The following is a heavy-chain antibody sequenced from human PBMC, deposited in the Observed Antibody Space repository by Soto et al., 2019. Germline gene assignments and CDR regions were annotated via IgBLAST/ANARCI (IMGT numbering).Heavy chain of an antibody. CDR3: ARGSTKKRSGDYSFGLPESSYYYYYGMDV. D-gene: IGHD3-3*01. CDR2: IIPIFGTA. Sequence: QVQLVQSGAEVKKPGSSVKVSCKASGGTFSSYAISWVRQAPGQGLEWMGGIIPIFGTANYAQKFQGRVTITADESTSTAYMKLSSLRSEDTAVYYCARGSTKKRSGDYSFGLPESSYYYYYGMDVWGQGTTVTVSS. V-gene: IGHV1-69*01. J-gene: IGHJ6*02. CDR1: GGTFSSYA.